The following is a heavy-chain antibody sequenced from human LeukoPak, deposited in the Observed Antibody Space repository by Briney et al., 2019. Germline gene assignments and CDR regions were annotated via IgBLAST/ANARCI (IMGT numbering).Heavy chain of an antibody. Sequence: SVKVSCKASGGTFSSYAISWVRQAPGQGLEWMGGIIPIFGTANYAQKFQGRVTITADESTSTAYMELSSLRSEDTAVYYCARDKGRGLPFLGYYFDYWGQGTLVTVSS. D-gene: IGHD4-17*01. J-gene: IGHJ4*02. CDR3: ARDKGRGLPFLGYYFDY. V-gene: IGHV1-69*13. CDR1: GGTFSSYA. CDR2: IIPIFGTA.